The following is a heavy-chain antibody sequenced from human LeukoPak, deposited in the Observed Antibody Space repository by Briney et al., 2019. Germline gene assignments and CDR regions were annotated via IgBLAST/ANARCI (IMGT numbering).Heavy chain of an antibody. D-gene: IGHD2-2*01. J-gene: IGHJ5*02. V-gene: IGHV1-24*01. Sequence: GASVKVSCKVSGYTLTELSMHWVRQAPGKGLEWMGGFDPEDGETIYAQKFQGRVTMTEDTSTDTAYMELSSLRSEDTAVYYCARGSAQIVVVPAATVGNWFDPWGQGTLVTVSS. CDR1: GYTLTELS. CDR2: FDPEDGET. CDR3: ARGSAQIVVVPAATVGNWFDP.